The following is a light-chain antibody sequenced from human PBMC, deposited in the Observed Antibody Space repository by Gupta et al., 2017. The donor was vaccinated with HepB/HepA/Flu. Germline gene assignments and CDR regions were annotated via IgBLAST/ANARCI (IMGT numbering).Light chain of an antibody. CDR3: RESDNLKT. CDR2: DAS. CDR1: QDIGNY. V-gene: IGKV1-33*01. Sequence: DIQMTQSPSSLSASVGDRVTITCQASQDIGNYLNWYQQKPGKAPKLLIYDASNWETGVPSRFSGSGSGTDFTFTMSSRQPDDFATYYCRESDNLKTFGGGTKLEFK. J-gene: IGKJ4*01.